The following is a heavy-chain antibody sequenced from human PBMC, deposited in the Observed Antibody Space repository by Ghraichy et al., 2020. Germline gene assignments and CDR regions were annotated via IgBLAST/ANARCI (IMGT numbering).Heavy chain of an antibody. CDR3: AKSTTIFDNWFDP. V-gene: IGHV4-39*01. CDR2: IYYSGTT. J-gene: IGHJ5*02. Sequence: SQTLSLTSNVSGASIHRSTSYWGWVRQPPGKGLEWIASIYYSGTTYHNPSLKSRVTIVVDTSKNQFSLNLTSVTAADTAVYYCAKSTTIFDNWFDPWGQGTLVTVSS. D-gene: IGHD3-10*02. CDR1: GASIHRSTSY.